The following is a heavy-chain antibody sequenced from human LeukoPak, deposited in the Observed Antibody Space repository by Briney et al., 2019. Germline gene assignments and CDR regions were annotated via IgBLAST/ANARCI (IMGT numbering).Heavy chain of an antibody. J-gene: IGHJ4*02. D-gene: IGHD6-6*01. V-gene: IGHV1-69*04. CDR1: GYTFTSLD. CDR2: IIPILGIA. Sequence: SVKVSCKASGYTFTSLDINWVRQAPGQGLEWMGRIIPILGIANYAQKFQGRVTITADKSTSTAYMELSSLRSEDTAVYYCARVVRSSSSQYYFDYWGQGTLVTVSS. CDR3: ARVVRSSSSQYYFDY.